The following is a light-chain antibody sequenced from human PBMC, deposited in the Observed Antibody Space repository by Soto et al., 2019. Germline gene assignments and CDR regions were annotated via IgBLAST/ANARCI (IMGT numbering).Light chain of an antibody. J-gene: IGLJ3*02. V-gene: IGLV8-61*01. CDR3: GLYMGSVIPPV. CDR2: STN. CDR1: SGSVSTNYY. Sequence: QAVVTQEPSFSVSPGGTVTLTCGLSSGSVSTNYYPSWYQQTPGQGPRTLIYSTNIRSSGVPDRFSGSILGNKAALTITWARADVESGYFWGLYMGSVIPPVFGGGTKLTVL.